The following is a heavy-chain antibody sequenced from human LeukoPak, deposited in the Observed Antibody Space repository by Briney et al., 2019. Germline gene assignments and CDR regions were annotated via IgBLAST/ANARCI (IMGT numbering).Heavy chain of an antibody. D-gene: IGHD5-24*01. CDR1: GGSFSSSSYY. Sequence: PSQTLSLSCAVSGGSFSSSSYYWGWIRPPPGKGLEWIGSVYYSGNTYYNSSLKSRVTISVDTSKNQFSLKLSSVTAADTTVYYCARTRPTHVLTRWLQLREGYFDYWGQGTLVTVSS. V-gene: IGHV4-39*01. CDR3: ARTRPTHVLTRWLQLREGYFDY. CDR2: VYYSGNT. J-gene: IGHJ4*02.